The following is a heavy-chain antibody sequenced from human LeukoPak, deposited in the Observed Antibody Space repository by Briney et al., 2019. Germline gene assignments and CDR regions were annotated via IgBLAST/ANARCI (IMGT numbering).Heavy chain of an antibody. D-gene: IGHD5-24*01. CDR3: ARVEMATITWFDP. Sequence: ASVKVSCKAPGGTFSSYVINWVRQAPGQGLEWMGGIIPIFGTANYAQRFQGRVTITADKSTSTAYMELSSLRSEDTAVYYCARVEMATITWFDPWGQGTLVTVSS. J-gene: IGHJ5*02. V-gene: IGHV1-69*06. CDR2: IIPIFGTA. CDR1: GGTFSSYV.